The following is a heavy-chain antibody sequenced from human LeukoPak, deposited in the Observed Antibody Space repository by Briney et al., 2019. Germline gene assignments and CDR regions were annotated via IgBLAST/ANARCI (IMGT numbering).Heavy chain of an antibody. Sequence: GGSLRLSCAASGFTVSSNYMSWVRQALGKGLEWVSVIYSGGSTYYADSVKGRFTISRDNSKNTLYLQMNSLRAEDTAVYYCARDWRAGYCSSTSCGMDVWGQGTTVTVSS. J-gene: IGHJ6*02. D-gene: IGHD2-2*01. CDR3: ARDWRAGYCSSTSCGMDV. V-gene: IGHV3-66*01. CDR2: IYSGGST. CDR1: GFTVSSNY.